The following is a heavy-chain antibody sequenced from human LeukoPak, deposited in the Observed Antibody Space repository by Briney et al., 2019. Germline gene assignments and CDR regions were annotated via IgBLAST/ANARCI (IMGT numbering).Heavy chain of an antibody. J-gene: IGHJ3*02. D-gene: IGHD2-15*01. CDR1: GFTFSNAW. V-gene: IGHV3-15*01. CDR3: TTGGVVVVAASDDAFDI. Sequence: NSGGSLRLSCAASGFTFSNAWMSWVRQAPGKGLEWVGRIKSKTDGGTTDYAAPVKGRFTISRDDSKNTLYLQMNSLKTEDTAVYYCTTGGVVVVAASDDAFDIWGQGTMVTVSS. CDR2: IKSKTDGGTT.